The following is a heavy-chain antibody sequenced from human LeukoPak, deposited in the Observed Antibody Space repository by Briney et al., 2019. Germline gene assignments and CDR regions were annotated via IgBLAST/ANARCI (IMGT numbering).Heavy chain of an antibody. J-gene: IGHJ4*02. D-gene: IGHD3-22*01. Sequence: GGSLRLSCAASGFTFSSYEMNWVRQAPGKGLEWVSYISSSGSTIYYADSVKGRFTISRDNSKNTLYLQMNSLRAEDTAVYYCARSAYYYDSSLDYWGQGTLVTVSS. CDR1: GFTFSSYE. CDR2: ISSSGSTI. CDR3: ARSAYYYDSSLDY. V-gene: IGHV3-48*03.